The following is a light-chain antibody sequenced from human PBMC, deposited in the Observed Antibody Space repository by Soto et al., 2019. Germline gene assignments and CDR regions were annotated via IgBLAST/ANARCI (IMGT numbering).Light chain of an antibody. CDR3: QHYNSYSEA. CDR1: QSISSW. Sequence: DIPITQSPSTLSASVGDRFNITFRASQSISSWLAWYRQKPGKAPKLLIYKASTLKSGVPSRFSGSGSGTEFTLTISSLQPDDFATYYCQHYNSYSEAFGQGTKVDI. V-gene: IGKV1-5*03. J-gene: IGKJ1*01. CDR2: KAS.